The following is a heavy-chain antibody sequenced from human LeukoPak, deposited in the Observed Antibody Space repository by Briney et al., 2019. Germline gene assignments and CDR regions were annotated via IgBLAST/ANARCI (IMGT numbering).Heavy chain of an antibody. CDR1: GGIFSSYA. D-gene: IGHD1-26*01. CDR2: IIPIFGTA. Sequence: RASVKVSCKASGGIFSSYAISWVRQAPGQGLEWMGGIIPIFGTANYAQKFQGRVTMTRDMSTSTVYMELSSLRSEDTAVYYCARAHPRGWELRWSFDYWGQGTLVTVSS. V-gene: IGHV1-69*05. J-gene: IGHJ4*02. CDR3: ARAHPRGWELRWSFDY.